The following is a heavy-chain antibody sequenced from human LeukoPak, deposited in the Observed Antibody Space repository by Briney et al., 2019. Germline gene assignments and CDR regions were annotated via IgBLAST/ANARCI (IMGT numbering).Heavy chain of an antibody. CDR3: AKATAMVTRVAFDI. CDR1: GFTLSSYA. CDR2: ISGSVGST. J-gene: IGHJ3*02. D-gene: IGHD5-18*01. V-gene: IGHV3-23*01. Sequence: QPGGSLRRSCAASGFTLSSYAMSWVRQAPGKGLEWVSAISGSVGSTYYAAYVKGRFTIYRDNSKNTLYLQMTSLRAEDTAVYYCAKATAMVTRVAFDIWGQGTMVTVSS.